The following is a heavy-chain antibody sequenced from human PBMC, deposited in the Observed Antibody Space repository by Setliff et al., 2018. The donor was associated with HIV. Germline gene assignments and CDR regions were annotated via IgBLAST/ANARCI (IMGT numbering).Heavy chain of an antibody. Sequence: PGGSLRLSCTTSGFSFSDHYMDWVRQAPGKGLEWVGRSRNKANSYTTEYAAYVKGRFTISRDDSKNSLYLQMNSLKTEDTAVYYCTRGRLLWSGSYYYYYMDVWGKGTTVTVSS. CDR2: SRNKANSYTT. CDR1: GFSFSDHY. D-gene: IGHD3-10*01. J-gene: IGHJ6*03. CDR3: TRGRLLWSGSYYYYYMDV. V-gene: IGHV3-72*01.